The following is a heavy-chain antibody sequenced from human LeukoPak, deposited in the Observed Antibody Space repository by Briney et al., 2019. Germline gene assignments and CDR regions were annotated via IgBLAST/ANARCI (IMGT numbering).Heavy chain of an antibody. V-gene: IGHV3-23*01. Sequence: GGSLRLSCAGPGFTFRTYAMGWVRQAPGKGLEWVSSINSGGDDTYYADSVKGRFTISRDNFKNTLYLQMNSLRAEDTAVYYCVKPPRLSIIRGEGMDVWGQGTTVTVSS. CDR3: VKPPRLSIIRGEGMDV. J-gene: IGHJ6*02. CDR2: INSGGDDT. D-gene: IGHD3-10*01. CDR1: GFTFRTYA.